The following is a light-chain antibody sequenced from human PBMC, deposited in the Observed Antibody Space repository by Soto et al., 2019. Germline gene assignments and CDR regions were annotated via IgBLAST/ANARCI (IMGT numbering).Light chain of an antibody. V-gene: IGLV4-69*01. CDR1: SGLSSYA. Sequence: QPVLTQSPPASASLGASVKLTCTLSSGLSSYAIAWHQQQPEKGPRYLMKLNSDGSHSKGDGIPDRFSGSSSGAERYLTISSLQSEDEADYYCQTWGTGVVFGGGTKLTVL. CDR2: LNSDGSH. J-gene: IGLJ2*01. CDR3: QTWGTGVV.